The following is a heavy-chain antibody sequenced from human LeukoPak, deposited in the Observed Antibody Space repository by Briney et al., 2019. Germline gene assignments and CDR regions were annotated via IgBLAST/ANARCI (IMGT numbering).Heavy chain of an antibody. CDR3: ARGGRFPDY. CDR1: GGSISSYY. CDR2: IYYSGST. D-gene: IGHD3-10*01. J-gene: IGHJ4*02. Sequence: SETLSLTCTVSGGSISSYYWSWIRQPPGKGLEWIGYIYYSGSTNHNPSLKSRVTISVDTSKNQFSLKLSSVTAADTAVYYCARGGRFPDYWGQGTLVTVSS. V-gene: IGHV4-59*01.